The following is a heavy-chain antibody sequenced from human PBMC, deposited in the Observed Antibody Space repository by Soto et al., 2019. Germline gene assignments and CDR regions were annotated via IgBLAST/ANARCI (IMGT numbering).Heavy chain of an antibody. V-gene: IGHV4-39*01. D-gene: IGHD3-3*01. CDR2: ISYSGST. CDR1: GGYISSGTYY. Sequence: LQLQESGPGLVKPSETLSLTCTVSGGYISSGTYYWGWVRQPPEKGLEWIASISYSGSTYYSPYLQSGVTMAVETSKSQYSLKLRSVTAADTAVSYGVRFWTPPDDERLTIYSDAFDLWGQGILVTVTS. J-gene: IGHJ4*02. CDR3: VRFWTPPDDERLTIYSDAFDL.